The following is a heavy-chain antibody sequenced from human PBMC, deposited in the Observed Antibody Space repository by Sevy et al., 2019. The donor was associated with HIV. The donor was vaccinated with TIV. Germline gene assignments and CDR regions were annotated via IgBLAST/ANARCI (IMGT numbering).Heavy chain of an antibody. V-gene: IGHV3-15*01. Sequence: GGSLRLSCAASGFTFSNAWMSWVRQAPGKGLEWVGRIKSKTDGGTTDYAAPVKGRFPISRDDSKNTLYLQMNSLKTEDRAVYYGTARSGYGSGWYPPYYYGMDVWGQGTTVTVSS. D-gene: IGHD6-19*01. J-gene: IGHJ6*02. CDR2: IKSKTDGGTT. CDR1: GFTFSNAW. CDR3: TARSGYGSGWYPPYYYGMDV.